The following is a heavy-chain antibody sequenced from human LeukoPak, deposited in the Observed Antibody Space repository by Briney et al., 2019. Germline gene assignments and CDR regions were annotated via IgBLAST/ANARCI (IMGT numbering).Heavy chain of an antibody. V-gene: IGHV4-34*01. CDR1: GGSFSGYY. Sequence: PSETLSLTCAVYGGSFSGYYWSWIRQPPGKGLEWIGEINHSGSTNYNPSLTSRVTISVDTSKNQFSLKLSSVTAADTAVYYCARRITMIVVVITTYAFDIWGQGTMVTVSS. CDR3: ARRITMIVVVITTYAFDI. J-gene: IGHJ3*02. CDR2: INHSGST. D-gene: IGHD3-22*01.